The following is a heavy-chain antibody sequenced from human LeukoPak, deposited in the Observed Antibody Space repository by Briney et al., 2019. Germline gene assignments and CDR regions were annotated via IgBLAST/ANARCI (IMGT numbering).Heavy chain of an antibody. CDR3: AREFSWYDILTGYGYYYMDV. Sequence: SETLSLTCTVSGGSISSYYWSWIRQPAGKGLEWIGRIYTSGSTNYNPSLKSRVTISVDTSKNQFSLKLSSVTAADTAVYYCAREFSWYDILTGYGYYYMDVWGKGTTVTISS. CDR2: IYTSGST. CDR1: GGSISSYY. J-gene: IGHJ6*03. V-gene: IGHV4-4*07. D-gene: IGHD3-9*01.